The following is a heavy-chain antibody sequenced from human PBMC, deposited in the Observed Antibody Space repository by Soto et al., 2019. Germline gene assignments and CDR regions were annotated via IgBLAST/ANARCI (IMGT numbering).Heavy chain of an antibody. Sequence: ETLSLTCTVTGGTISGYYWSWIRQAPGKGLEWIAYIYNSGTTNYNPSLKSRVTISEDSSKNQISLKLSSVTAADTAVYYCARIKVVGATDYWGQGTLVTVSS. J-gene: IGHJ4*02. D-gene: IGHD1-26*01. V-gene: IGHV4-59*08. CDR3: ARIKVVGATDY. CDR2: IYNSGTT. CDR1: GGTISGYY.